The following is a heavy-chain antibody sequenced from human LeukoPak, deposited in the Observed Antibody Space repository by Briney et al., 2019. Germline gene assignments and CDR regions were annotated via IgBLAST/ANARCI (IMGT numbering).Heavy chain of an antibody. V-gene: IGHV3-23*01. CDR1: EFTFSNYA. J-gene: IGHJ5*02. CDR2: ISGGGGST. D-gene: IGHD1-14*01. Sequence: GGSLRLSCAASEFTFSNYAMNWVRQAPGKGLEWVSGISGGGGSTYYADSVKGRFSISRDNSKNTLYLQMDSLRAEDTALYYCAKGSGINHYHWIDPWGQGTLVTVSS. CDR3: AKGSGINHYHWIDP.